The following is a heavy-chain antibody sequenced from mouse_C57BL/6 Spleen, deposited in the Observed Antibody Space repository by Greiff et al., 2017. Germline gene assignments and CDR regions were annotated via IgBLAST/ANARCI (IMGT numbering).Heavy chain of an antibody. CDR3: ARDDYDYFDY. V-gene: IGHV5-17*01. D-gene: IGHD2-4*01. CDR2: ISSGSSTI. J-gene: IGHJ2*01. Sequence: EVQVVESGGGLVKPGGSLKLSCAASGFTFSDYGLHWVRQAPEKGLEWVAYISSGSSTIYYADTVKGRFTISRDNAKNTLFMQMTSLRSEDTAMYYGARDDYDYFDYWGQGTTLTVSS. CDR1: GFTFSDYG.